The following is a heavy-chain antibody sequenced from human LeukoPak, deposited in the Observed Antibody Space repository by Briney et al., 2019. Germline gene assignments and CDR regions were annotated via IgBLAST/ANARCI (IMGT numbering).Heavy chain of an antibody. D-gene: IGHD5-24*01. V-gene: IGHV3-53*04. Sequence: GGSLRLSCAASGFTFSSNYMSWVRQAPGKGLEWVSVIYSGGSTYYTDSVKGRFTISRHNSQNTLYLQMNSLRAEDTAVYYCARHNSYGYTYYFDYWGQGTLVTVSS. CDR3: ARHNSYGYTYYFDY. CDR2: IYSGGST. J-gene: IGHJ4*02. CDR1: GFTFSSNY.